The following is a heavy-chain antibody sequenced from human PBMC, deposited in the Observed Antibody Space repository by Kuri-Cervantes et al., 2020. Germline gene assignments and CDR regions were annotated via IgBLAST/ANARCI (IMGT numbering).Heavy chain of an antibody. J-gene: IGHJ5*02. CDR3: ARSVVVVAANNWFDP. D-gene: IGHD2-15*01. CDR2: IYYSGST. CDR1: GGSISSYY. V-gene: IGHV4-59*12. Sequence: GSLRLSCTVSGGSISSYYWSWIRQPPGKGLEWIGYIYYSGSTNYNPSLKSRVTISVDKSKNQFSLKLSSVTAADTAVYYCARSVVVVAANNWFDPWGQGTLVTVSS.